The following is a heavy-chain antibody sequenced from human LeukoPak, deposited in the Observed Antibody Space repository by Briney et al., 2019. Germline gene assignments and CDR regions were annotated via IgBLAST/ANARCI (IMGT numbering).Heavy chain of an antibody. J-gene: IGHJ4*02. CDR2: IRGTGETT. D-gene: IGHD3-10*01. Sequence: GGSLRLSCAASGFSFSSYAMSWVRQAPGKGLVWVSSIRGTGETTFSADSVKGRFIISRDNSRSTLFLQMNSLRAEDTAVYYCAMGGLLWFGDLLYPFVYWGQGALVTVSA. CDR1: GFSFSSYA. V-gene: IGHV3-23*01. CDR3: AMGGLLWFGDLLYPFVY.